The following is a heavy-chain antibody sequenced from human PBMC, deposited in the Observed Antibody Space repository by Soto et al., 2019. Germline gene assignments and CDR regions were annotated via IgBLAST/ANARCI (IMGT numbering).Heavy chain of an antibody. CDR1: GFTFSSYA. J-gene: IGHJ4*02. CDR2: ISGSGGST. D-gene: IGHD1-7*01. CDR3: AKDNIGVPNMYNWNYPRFDY. V-gene: IGHV3-23*01. Sequence: GGSLRLSCAASGFTFSSYAMSWVRQAPGKGLEWVSAISGSGGSTYYADSVKGRFTISRDNSKNTLYLQMNSLRAEDTAVYYCAKDNIGVPNMYNWNYPRFDYWGQGTLVTVSS.